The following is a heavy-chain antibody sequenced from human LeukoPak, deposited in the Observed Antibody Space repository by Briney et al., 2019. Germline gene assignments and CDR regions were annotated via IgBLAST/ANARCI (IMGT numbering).Heavy chain of an antibody. Sequence: PSETLPLTCTVSGYSISSGYYWGWIRQPPGKGLEWIGSIYHSGSTYYNPSLKSRVTISVDTSKNQFSLKLSSVTAADTAVYYCARGDAVNWSDRVWFDPWGQGTLVTVSS. D-gene: IGHD1-1*01. CDR1: GYSISSGYY. J-gene: IGHJ5*02. CDR2: IYHSGST. V-gene: IGHV4-38-2*02. CDR3: ARGDAVNWSDRVWFDP.